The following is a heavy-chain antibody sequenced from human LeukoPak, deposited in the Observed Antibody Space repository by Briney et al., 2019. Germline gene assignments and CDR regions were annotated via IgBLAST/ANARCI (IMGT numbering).Heavy chain of an antibody. V-gene: IGHV4-4*02. CDR1: GGSISSSNW. J-gene: IGHJ4*02. D-gene: IGHD3-22*01. Sequence: SSETLSLTCAVSGGSISSSNWWSWVRQPPGKGLEWIGEINHSGSTNYNPSLKSRVTISVDTSKNHFSLKLSSVTAADTAVYYCASEYSYYDSSGYYQVWGQGTLVTVSS. CDR3: ASEYSYYDSSGYYQV. CDR2: INHSGST.